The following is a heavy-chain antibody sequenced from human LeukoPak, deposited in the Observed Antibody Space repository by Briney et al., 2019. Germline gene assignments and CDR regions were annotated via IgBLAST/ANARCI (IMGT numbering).Heavy chain of an antibody. CDR2: ISYSETT. V-gene: IGHV4-39*07. Sequence: SETLSLTCTVSGGSVSSSSYYWGWIRQPPGKGLDWIGSISYSETTYYNPSLSGRVSLSVDTSKNQFSLRLNSVTAADTAVYYCEREHGGAAAGNHYWGQGTLATV. CDR3: EREHGGAAAGNHY. D-gene: IGHD6-13*01. CDR1: GGSVSSSSYY. J-gene: IGHJ4*02.